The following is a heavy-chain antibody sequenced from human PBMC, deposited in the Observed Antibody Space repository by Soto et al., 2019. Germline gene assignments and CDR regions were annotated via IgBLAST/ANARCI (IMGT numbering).Heavy chain of an antibody. CDR3: ARGGTTGGLHV. Sequence: QVQLVESGGGVVQPGTSLRVSCVGSGFTFRSYVIHWVRQAPGKGLEWVALTSYDGSDTYYGDSVGGRFTISRDNSRNTVDLQMDSLRLEDTALYYCARGGTTGGLHVWGQGTLVSVSS. J-gene: IGHJ1*01. CDR1: GFTFRSYV. D-gene: IGHD2-21*01. V-gene: IGHV3-30*03. CDR2: TSYDGSDT.